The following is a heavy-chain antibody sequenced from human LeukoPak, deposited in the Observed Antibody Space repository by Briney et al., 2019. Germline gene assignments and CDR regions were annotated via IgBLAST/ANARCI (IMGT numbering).Heavy chain of an antibody. CDR1: GYSFTSYW. V-gene: IGHV5-51*01. CDR3: ATAKYYDFWSGYYLFPPVYFDY. J-gene: IGHJ4*02. D-gene: IGHD3-3*01. Sequence: GESLQISCKGSGYSFTSYWIGWVRQMPGKGLEWMGIIYPGDSDTRYSPSFQGQVTISADKSISTAYLQWSSLKASDTAMYYCATAKYYDFWSGYYLFPPVYFDYWGQGTLVTVSS. CDR2: IYPGDSDT.